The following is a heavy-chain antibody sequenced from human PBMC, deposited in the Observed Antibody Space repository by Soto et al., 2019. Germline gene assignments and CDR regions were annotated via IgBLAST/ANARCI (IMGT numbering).Heavy chain of an antibody. CDR1: GLIFSDYY. V-gene: IGHV3-11*01. CDR2: ISGNGRII. D-gene: IGHD4-17*01. J-gene: IGHJ4*02. Sequence: QVLLVESGGGLVKPGGSLRLSCATSGLIFSDYYMHWIRQAPGKGLEWISYISGNGRIIQYADSAKGRFTISRDNAQNSLYLQMNSLRAEDTALYFCARDFDADSRTDFDYWGQGTLVTVSS. CDR3: ARDFDADSRTDFDY.